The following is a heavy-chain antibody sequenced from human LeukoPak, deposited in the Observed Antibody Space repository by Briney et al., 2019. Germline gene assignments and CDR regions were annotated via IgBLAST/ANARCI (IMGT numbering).Heavy chain of an antibody. V-gene: IGHV1-2*06. Sequence: ASVKVSCKASGYTFTGYYMHWVRQAPGQGLEWMGRINPNSGGTNYAQKFQGRVTMTRDTSISTAYMELSRLRSDDTAVYYCARVLVRGYYGSGSYVLYYWGQGTLVTVSS. D-gene: IGHD3-10*01. CDR1: GYTFTGYY. CDR3: ARVLVRGYYGSGSYVLYY. J-gene: IGHJ4*02. CDR2: INPNSGGT.